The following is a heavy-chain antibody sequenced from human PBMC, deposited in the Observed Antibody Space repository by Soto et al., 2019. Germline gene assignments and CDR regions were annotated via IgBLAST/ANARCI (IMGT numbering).Heavy chain of an antibody. CDR2: ISGYNGNT. Sequence: QVQLVQSGVEVKKPGASVKVYCKASGYTFTGSGISWVRQAPGQGLEWMGWISGYNGNTNYAQKFQGRVTMTTDTSTSTAYMELRSLRSDDTAVYYCARQGSMPYCYYGMDVWGQGTTVTVSS. CDR3: ARQGSMPYCYYGMDV. D-gene: IGHD2-2*01. CDR1: GYTFTGSG. V-gene: IGHV1-18*01. J-gene: IGHJ6*02.